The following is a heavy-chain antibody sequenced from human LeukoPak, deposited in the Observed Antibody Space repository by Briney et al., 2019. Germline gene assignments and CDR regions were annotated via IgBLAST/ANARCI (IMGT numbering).Heavy chain of an antibody. CDR2: ISHTGTI. J-gene: IGHJ4*02. CDR3: ARVAVTTQDY. Sequence: SETLSLTCAVYGGSFSGHSWSWIRQAPGKGLEWIGEISHTGTINYNPSLKSRVTISVDKSKNQFSLKLSSVTAADTAVYYCARVAVTTQDYWGQGTLVTVSS. V-gene: IGHV4-34*01. D-gene: IGHD4-17*01. CDR1: GGSFSGHS.